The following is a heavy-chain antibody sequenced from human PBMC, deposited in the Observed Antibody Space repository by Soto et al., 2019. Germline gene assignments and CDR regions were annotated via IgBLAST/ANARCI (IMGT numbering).Heavy chain of an antibody. CDR2: ISAHNGNS. CDR3: ARDWYFYGSGSPNHMDV. J-gene: IGHJ6*03. CDR1: GYTFSNYG. D-gene: IGHD3-10*01. Sequence: QVQLVQSGDEMRKPGASVKVSCQTSGYTFSNYGIPWVRQAPGQGLEWMGWISAHNGNSKYAQSLQGRLTLTTDTSTSTAYMELRILRSDDTAVYYCARDWYFYGSGSPNHMDVWGKGTTVSVSS. V-gene: IGHV1-18*01.